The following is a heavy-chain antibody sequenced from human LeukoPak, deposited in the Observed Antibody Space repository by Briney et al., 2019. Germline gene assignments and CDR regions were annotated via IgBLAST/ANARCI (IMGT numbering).Heavy chain of an antibody. CDR3: ARDGGSGYDSGPFPNAFDI. D-gene: IGHD5-12*01. Sequence: PSQTLSLTCTVSGGSISSGDYYWSRIRQPPGKGLEWIGYIYYSGSTYYNPSLKSRVTISVDTSKNQFSLKLSSVTAADTAVYYCARDGGSGYDSGPFPNAFDIWGQGTMVTVSS. J-gene: IGHJ3*02. CDR2: IYYSGST. V-gene: IGHV4-30-4*01. CDR1: GGSISSGDYY.